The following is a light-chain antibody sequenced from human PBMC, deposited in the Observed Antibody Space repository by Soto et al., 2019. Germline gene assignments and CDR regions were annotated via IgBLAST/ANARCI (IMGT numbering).Light chain of an antibody. CDR2: GAS. V-gene: IGKV3-20*01. CDR1: QSVSSTY. CDR3: QQYGSSRWT. J-gene: IGKJ1*01. Sequence: EIVLTQSPDTLSLFPGERATLSCRASQSVSSTYLAWYQQKLGQAPRLLIFGASSRATGIPDRFSGSGSGTDSTLTISRLEPEDFAVYYCQQYGSSRWTFGQGTKVEIK.